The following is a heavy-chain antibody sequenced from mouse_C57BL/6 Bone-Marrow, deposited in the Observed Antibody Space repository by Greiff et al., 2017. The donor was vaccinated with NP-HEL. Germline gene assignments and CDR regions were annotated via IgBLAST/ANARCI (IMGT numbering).Heavy chain of an antibody. CDR2: ISYSGST. Sequence: EVQGVESGPGMVKPSQSLSLTCTVTGYSITSGYDWHWIRHFPGNKLEWMGYISYSGSTNYNPSLKSRISITHDTSKNHFFLKLNSVTTEDTATYYCARDGYGSSFAYWGQGTLVTVSA. J-gene: IGHJ3*01. CDR1: GYSITSGYD. D-gene: IGHD1-1*01. V-gene: IGHV3-1*01. CDR3: ARDGYGSSFAY.